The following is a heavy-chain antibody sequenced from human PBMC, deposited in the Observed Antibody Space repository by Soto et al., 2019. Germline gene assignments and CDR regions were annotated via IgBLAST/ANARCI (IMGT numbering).Heavy chain of an antibody. CDR2: IIPIFGTA. V-gene: IGHV1-69*06. CDR3: AQVGGYDFRYRMDV. Sequence: QVQLVQSGAEVKKPGSSVKVSCKASGGTFSSYAISWVRQAPGQGLEWMGGIIPIFGTANYAEKFQGSVTITAEKSTSTAYMELSSLRSEDTAVYYCAQVGGYDFRYRMDVWGQGTTVTVSS. J-gene: IGHJ6*02. CDR1: GGTFSSYA. D-gene: IGHD3-3*01.